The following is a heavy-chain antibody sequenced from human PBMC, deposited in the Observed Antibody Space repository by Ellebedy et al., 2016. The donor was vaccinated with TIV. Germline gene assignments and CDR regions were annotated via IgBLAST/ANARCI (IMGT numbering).Heavy chain of an antibody. CDR3: ARETYNDVDLELWGIFDI. V-gene: IGHV3-66*01. CDR2: IAIDSTT. CDR1: ELTVTSNF. Sequence: GESLKISCAASELTVTSNFMSWVRQAPGKGLAWVSTIAIDSTTYYADSVKGRFTISRDNSKNTLDIQMNSLRAEDTAVYYCARETYNDVDLELWGIFDIWGQGTMVTVSS. D-gene: IGHD1-7*01. J-gene: IGHJ3*02.